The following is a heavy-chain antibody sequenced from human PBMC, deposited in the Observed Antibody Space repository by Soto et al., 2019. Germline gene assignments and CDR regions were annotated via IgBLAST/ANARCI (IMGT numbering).Heavy chain of an antibody. CDR2: MNPNSGNT. CDR1: GYTFTSYD. Sequence: QVQLVQSGAEVKKPGASVKVSCKASGYTFTSYDINWVRQATGQGLEWMGWMNPNSGNTGYAQKFQGRVTMSRNTSISTAYMELSSLRSEDTAVYYCSSVATVTPGRRGMDVWGQGTTVTVSS. J-gene: IGHJ6*02. V-gene: IGHV1-8*01. D-gene: IGHD4-17*01. CDR3: SSVATVTPGRRGMDV.